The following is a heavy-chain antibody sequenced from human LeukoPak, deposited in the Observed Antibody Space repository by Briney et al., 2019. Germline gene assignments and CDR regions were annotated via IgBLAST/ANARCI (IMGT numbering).Heavy chain of an antibody. CDR1: GFTFSNHG. V-gene: IGHV3-48*01. CDR3: ARDLNAVVIWRSDAFDI. J-gene: IGHJ3*02. CDR2: ISSSSSTI. Sequence: PGGSLRLSCAASGFTFSNHGMNWVRQAPGKGLEWVAYISSSSSTIYYADSVKGRFTISRDNAKNSLYLQMNSLRAEDTAVYYCARDLNAVVIWRSDAFDIWGQGTMVTVSS. D-gene: IGHD4-23*01.